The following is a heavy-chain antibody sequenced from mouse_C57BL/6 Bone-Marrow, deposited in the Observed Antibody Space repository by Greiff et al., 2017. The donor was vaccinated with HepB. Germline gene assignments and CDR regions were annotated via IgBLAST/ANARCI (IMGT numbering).Heavy chain of an antibody. D-gene: IGHD1-2*01. Sequence: EVQLQQSGPELVKPGASVKMSCKASGYTFTDYNMHWVKQSHGKSLEWIGYINPNNGGTSYNQKFKGKATLTVNKSSSTAYMELRSLTSEDSAVYYCAKGALLRYFDYWGQGTTLTVSS. J-gene: IGHJ2*01. CDR3: AKGALLRYFDY. CDR1: GYTFTDYN. CDR2: INPNNGGT. V-gene: IGHV1-22*01.